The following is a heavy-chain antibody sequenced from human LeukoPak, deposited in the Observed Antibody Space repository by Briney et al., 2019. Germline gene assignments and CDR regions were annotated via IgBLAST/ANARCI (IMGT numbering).Heavy chain of an antibody. J-gene: IGHJ4*02. V-gene: IGHV4-4*07. D-gene: IGHD2-2*02. CDR2: IYTSGST. CDR3: ARRYIVVVPAATPKERYYFDY. Sequence: PSETLSLTCTVSGGSISSYYWSWIRQPAGKGLEWIGRIYTSGSTNYNPSLKSRVTISVDTSKNQFSLKLSSVTAADTAVYYCARRYIVVVPAATPKERYYFDYWGQGTLVTVSS. CDR1: GGSISSYY.